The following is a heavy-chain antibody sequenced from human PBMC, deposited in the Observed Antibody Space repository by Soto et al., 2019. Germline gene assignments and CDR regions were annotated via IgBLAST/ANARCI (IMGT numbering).Heavy chain of an antibody. Sequence: QVQLLESGGGVVQPGRSLRLSCAASGFTFSSYAMHWVRQAPGKGLEWVAVISYDGSNKYYADSVKGRFTISRDNSKNTLYLQMNSLRAEDTAVYYCARIAVAGKAPLDYWGQGTLVTVSS. V-gene: IGHV3-30-3*01. CDR2: ISYDGSNK. CDR1: GFTFSSYA. CDR3: ARIAVAGKAPLDY. J-gene: IGHJ4*02. D-gene: IGHD6-19*01.